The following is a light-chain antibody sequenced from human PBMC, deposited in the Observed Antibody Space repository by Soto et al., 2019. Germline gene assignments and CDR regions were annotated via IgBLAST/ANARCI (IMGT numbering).Light chain of an antibody. CDR3: AAWDESLNGYV. Sequence: QSVLTQPPSASGTPGQRVTISCSGGSSNIGTNAVNWYQQLPGTAPKLLIYNNNQRPSGVPDRFSGSKSGTSASLAISGLQCEDEADYYCAAWDESLNGYVFGTGTKLTVL. J-gene: IGLJ1*01. CDR1: SSNIGTNA. CDR2: NNN. V-gene: IGLV1-44*01.